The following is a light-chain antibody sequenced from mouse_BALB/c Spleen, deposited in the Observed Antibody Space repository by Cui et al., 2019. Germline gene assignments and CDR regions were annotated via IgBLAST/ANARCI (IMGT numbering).Light chain of an antibody. V-gene: IGKV4-80*01. CDR1: SGVSY. CDR2: STS. CDR3: HQWSSYPWT. Sequence: QIALTQSPAIMSASLGEELTLTCSASSGVSYMHWYQQKSGTSPKLLIYSTSNLASGVPSRFSGSGSGTFYSLTISSVEAEDAADYYCHQWSSYPWTFGGGTKLEIK. J-gene: IGKJ1*01.